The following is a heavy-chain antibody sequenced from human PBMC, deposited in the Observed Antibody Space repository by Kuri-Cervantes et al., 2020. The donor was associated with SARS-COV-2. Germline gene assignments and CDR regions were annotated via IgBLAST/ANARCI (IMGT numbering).Heavy chain of an antibody. V-gene: IGHV3-30*02. CDR3: ARETQLAAHPYWYFDL. CDR1: GFTFSSYG. J-gene: IGHJ2*01. Sequence: GESLKISCAASGFTFSSYGMHWVRQAPGKGLEWVAFIRYDGSNKYYADSVKGRFTTSRDNSKNTLYLQMNSLRAEDTAVYYCARETQLAAHPYWYFDLWGRGTLVTDSS. D-gene: IGHD6-13*01. CDR2: IRYDGSNK.